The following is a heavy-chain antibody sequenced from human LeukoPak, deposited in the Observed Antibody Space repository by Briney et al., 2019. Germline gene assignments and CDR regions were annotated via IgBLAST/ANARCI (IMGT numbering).Heavy chain of an antibody. D-gene: IGHD3-22*01. CDR2: INPKSGGR. CDR1: GYTFTGYY. CDR3: ARDLRGPYYYDSSGYYHNWFDP. J-gene: IGHJ5*02. V-gene: IGHV1-2*02. Sequence: GASVKVSCKASGYTFTGYYMHWVRQAPGQGLEWMGWINPKSGGRNYAQKFQGRVTMTRDTSISTAYMELSRLRSDDTAVYYCARDLRGPYYYDSSGYYHNWFDPWGQGNLVTVSS.